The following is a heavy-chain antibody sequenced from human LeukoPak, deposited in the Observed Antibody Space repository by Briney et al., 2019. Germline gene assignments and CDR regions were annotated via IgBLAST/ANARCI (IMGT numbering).Heavy chain of an antibody. CDR2: IYPGDSDT. CDR3: ARSAKEIAADYYYYYGMDV. Sequence: GESLKISCKGSGYSFTSYWIGWVRQMPGKGLEWMGIIYPGDSDTRYSPSFQGQVTISADKSISTAYLQWSSLKASDTAMYYCARSAKEIAADYYYYYGMDVWGQGTTVTVSS. J-gene: IGHJ6*02. V-gene: IGHV5-51*01. D-gene: IGHD6-13*01. CDR1: GYSFTSYW.